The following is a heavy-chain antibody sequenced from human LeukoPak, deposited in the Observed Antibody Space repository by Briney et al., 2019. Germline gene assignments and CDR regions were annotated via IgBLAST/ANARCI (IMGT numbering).Heavy chain of an antibody. Sequence: GGSLRLSCAASGFTFSSYWMTWVRQAPGRGLEWVATIKADGGDKYYVNSVKGRFTISRDNAKNSLSLQMDSLRAEDTAVYYCARGGLWGDYWGQGTLVTVSS. CDR3: ARGGLWGDY. CDR1: GFTFSSYW. J-gene: IGHJ4*02. CDR2: IKADGGDK. D-gene: IGHD3-16*01. V-gene: IGHV3-7*01.